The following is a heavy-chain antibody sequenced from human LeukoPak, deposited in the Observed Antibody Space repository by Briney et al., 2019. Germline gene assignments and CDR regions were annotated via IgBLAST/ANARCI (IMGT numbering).Heavy chain of an antibody. CDR3: ARDLGHTGEHVTYYYDSSGLGFDY. CDR2: INPNSGGT. V-gene: IGHV1-2*02. D-gene: IGHD3-22*01. CDR1: GYTFTGQY. J-gene: IGHJ4*02. Sequence: GASVKVSCKTSGYTFTGQYLHWVRQAPGQGLEWMGWINPNSGGTNYAQKFQGRVTMTRDTSISTAYMELSRLRSDDTAVYYCARDLGHTGEHVTYYYDSSGLGFDYWGQGTLVTVSS.